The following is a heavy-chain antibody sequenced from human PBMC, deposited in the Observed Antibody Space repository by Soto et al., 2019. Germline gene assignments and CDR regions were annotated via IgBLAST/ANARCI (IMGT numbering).Heavy chain of an antibody. CDR1: GYSISSGYN. J-gene: IGHJ5*02. D-gene: IGHD3-3*01. Sequence: SETLSLTCAVSGYSISSGYNWGWLRQPPGKGLEWIGSIYDSGGTYYNPSLKSRVTISVDTSKNNFSLKLSSVTAADTAVYYCTRVAERITICCVVPSNWFAPGAQGTLV. CDR3: TRVAERITICCVVPSNWFAP. CDR2: IYDSGGT. V-gene: IGHV4-38-2*01.